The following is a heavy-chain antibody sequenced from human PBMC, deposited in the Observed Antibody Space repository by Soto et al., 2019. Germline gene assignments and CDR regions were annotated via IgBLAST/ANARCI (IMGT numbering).Heavy chain of an antibody. J-gene: IGHJ6*02. CDR1: GFTFSSYS. CDR3: ARDGPSAYDILTGYSPPPYYYGMDV. CDR2: ISSSSSYI. Sequence: GGSLRLSCAASGFTFSSYSMNWVRQAPGKGLEWVSSISSSSSYIYYADPVKGRFTISRDNAKNSLYLQMNSLRAEDTAVYYCARDGPSAYDILTGYSPPPYYYGMDVWGQGTTVTVSS. D-gene: IGHD3-9*01. V-gene: IGHV3-21*01.